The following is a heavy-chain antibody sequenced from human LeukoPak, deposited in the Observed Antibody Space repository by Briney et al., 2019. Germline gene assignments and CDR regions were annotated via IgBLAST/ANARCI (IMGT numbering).Heavy chain of an antibody. CDR3: ARDLNSVVSRFDY. CDR2: ISSSSSYI. D-gene: IGHD3-10*01. CDR1: GFTFSSYS. J-gene: IGHJ4*02. Sequence: GGSLRLSGAASGFTFSSYSMNWVRQAPGKGLEWVSSISSSSSYIYYADSVKGRFTISRDNAKNSLYLQMNSLRAEDTAVYYCARDLNSVVSRFDYWGQGTLVTVSS. V-gene: IGHV3-21*01.